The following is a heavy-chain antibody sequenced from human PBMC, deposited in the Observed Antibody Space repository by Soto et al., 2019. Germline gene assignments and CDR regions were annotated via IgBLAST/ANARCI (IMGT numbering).Heavy chain of an antibody. J-gene: IGHJ4*02. CDR2: ISVSDAFI. CDR3: TRETVAGITGLDY. D-gene: IGHD1-20*01. V-gene: IGHV3-23*01. CDR1: GFNVGAFA. Sequence: EVQLLESGGDLVQPGVYLRLSCAASGFNVGAFAVNWVRQAPGKGLEWVSGISVSDAFIYYADSVRGRFSISRDASENFLYLKMNSLRVDDTALYYCTRETVAGITGLDYWGPGTLVTVSS.